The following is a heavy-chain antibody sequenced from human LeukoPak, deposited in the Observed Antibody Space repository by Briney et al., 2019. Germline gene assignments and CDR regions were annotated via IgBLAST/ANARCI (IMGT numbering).Heavy chain of an antibody. J-gene: IGHJ4*02. Sequence: PSETLSLTCTVSGGSISSSSYYWGWIRQPPGKGLEWIGSIYYSGSTYYNPSLKSRVTISVDTSKNQFSLKLSSVTAADTAVYYCARDLREWELLYFDYWGQGTLVTVSS. D-gene: IGHD1-26*01. CDR2: IYYSGST. V-gene: IGHV4-39*07. CDR1: GGSISSSSYY. CDR3: ARDLREWELLYFDY.